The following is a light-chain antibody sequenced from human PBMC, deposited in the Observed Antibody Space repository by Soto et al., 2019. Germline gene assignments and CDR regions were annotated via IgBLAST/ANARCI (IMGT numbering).Light chain of an antibody. Sequence: EIVLTQSLATLSLSPGERATISCLASQSPSGYLAWYQQKPGQAPRLLIYDASNRATGIPARFSGSGSGTDFTLTISSLEPEDFAVYYCQQRSNWPITFGQGTRLEIK. CDR2: DAS. CDR3: QQRSNWPIT. J-gene: IGKJ5*01. V-gene: IGKV3-11*01. CDR1: QSPSGY.